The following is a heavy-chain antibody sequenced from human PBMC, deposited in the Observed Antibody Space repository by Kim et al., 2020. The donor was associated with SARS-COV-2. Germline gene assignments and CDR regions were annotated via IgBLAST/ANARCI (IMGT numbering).Heavy chain of an antibody. CDR1: GYTFTSYA. D-gene: IGHD3-10*01. Sequence: ASVKVSCKASGYTFTSYAMHWVRQAPGQRLEWMGWINAGNGNTKYSQKFQGRVTITRDTSASTAYMELSSLRSEDTTVYYCARDLFSRPRLVQGVLVSSLPDYWGQGTLVTVSS. CDR2: INAGNGNT. V-gene: IGHV1-3*01. CDR3: ARDLFSRPRLVQGVLVSSLPDY. J-gene: IGHJ4*02.